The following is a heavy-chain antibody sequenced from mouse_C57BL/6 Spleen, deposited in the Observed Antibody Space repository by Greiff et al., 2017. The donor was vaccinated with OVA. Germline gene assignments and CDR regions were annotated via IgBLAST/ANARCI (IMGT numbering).Heavy chain of an antibody. D-gene: IGHD4-1*01. CDR1: GFTFSSYA. CDR2: ISDGGSYT. V-gene: IGHV5-4*01. CDR3: ASLTGTGAMDY. J-gene: IGHJ4*01. Sequence: EVQRVESGGGLVKPGGSLKLSCAASGFTFSSYAMSWVRQTPEKRLEWVATISDGGSYTYYPDNVKGRFTISRDNAKNNLYLQMSHLKSEDTAMYYCASLTGTGAMDYWGQGTSVTVSS.